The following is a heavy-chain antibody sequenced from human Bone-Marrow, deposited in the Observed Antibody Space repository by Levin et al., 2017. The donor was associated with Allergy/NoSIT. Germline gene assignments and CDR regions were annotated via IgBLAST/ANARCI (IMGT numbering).Heavy chain of an antibody. CDR1: GASITSAGYY. V-gene: IGHV4-31*03. D-gene: IGHD6-13*01. Sequence: SETLSLTCSVSGASITSAGYYWGWIRQLPQTGLEWIGYIYYSGSTYYNPSLKSRSTISGDTSKNQFSLILSSVTAADTAVYYCARVGRSRDAFDIWGQGAMVTVSS. CDR2: IYYSGST. J-gene: IGHJ3*02. CDR3: ARVGRSRDAFDI.